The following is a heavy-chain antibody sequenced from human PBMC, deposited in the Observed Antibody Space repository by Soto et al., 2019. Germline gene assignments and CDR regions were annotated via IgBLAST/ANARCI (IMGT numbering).Heavy chain of an antibody. D-gene: IGHD1-26*01. CDR2: ISGYNGNT. CDR1: GYTFSIYG. J-gene: IGHJ2*01. Sequence: QVQLVQSGAEVKKPGASVKVSCKASGYTFSIYGISWVRQAPGQGLEWMGWISGYNGNTKYAQKFQGRVTVTTDTTTSEAYMELRSLRSDDTAVYYCARDVSGGTYPWFFDLWGRGTLVTVSS. V-gene: IGHV1-18*04. CDR3: ARDVSGGTYPWFFDL.